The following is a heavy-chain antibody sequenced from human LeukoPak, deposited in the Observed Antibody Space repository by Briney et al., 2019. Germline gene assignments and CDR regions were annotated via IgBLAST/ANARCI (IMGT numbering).Heavy chain of an antibody. V-gene: IGHV3-7*04. CDR2: INQDGSER. CDR1: GFTFSSYE. D-gene: IGHD2-21*01. CDR3: ARGYWNFDY. Sequence: GGSLRLSCVASGFTFSSYEMSWVRQAPGKGLEWVGNINQDGSERNYVDSVKGRFTISRDNAKNSLFLQMNSLRVEDTAVYYCARGYWNFDYWGQGTLVTVSS. J-gene: IGHJ4*02.